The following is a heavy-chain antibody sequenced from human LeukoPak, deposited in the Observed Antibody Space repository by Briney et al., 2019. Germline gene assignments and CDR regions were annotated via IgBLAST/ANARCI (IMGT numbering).Heavy chain of an antibody. CDR2: ISISSSYI. J-gene: IGHJ4*02. Sequence: SGGSLRLSCAASGFTFSSYSTNWVRQAPGKGLEWVSSISISSSYIYYADSVKGRFTISRDNAKNSLYLQMNSLRAEDTAVYFCARGRSGYCSTTSCSRPPDYWGQGTLVTVSS. CDR3: ARGRSGYCSTTSCSRPPDY. V-gene: IGHV3-21*01. D-gene: IGHD2-2*03. CDR1: GFTFSSYS.